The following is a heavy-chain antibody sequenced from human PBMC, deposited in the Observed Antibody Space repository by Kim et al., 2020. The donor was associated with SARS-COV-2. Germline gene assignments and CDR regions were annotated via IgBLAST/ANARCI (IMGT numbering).Heavy chain of an antibody. V-gene: IGHV3-15*01. J-gene: IGHJ4*02. CDR1: GFTFSNAW. CDR2: IKSKTDGGTK. CDR3: TTDTTSSGWHKGIIGY. D-gene: IGHD6-19*01. Sequence: GGSLRLSCAASGFTFSNAWMSWVRQAPGKGLEWVGRIKSKTDGGTKDYAAPVKGRFTISRDDSKNTLYMQMNSLKTEDTAVYYCTTDTTSSGWHKGIIGYWGQGTLVTVSS.